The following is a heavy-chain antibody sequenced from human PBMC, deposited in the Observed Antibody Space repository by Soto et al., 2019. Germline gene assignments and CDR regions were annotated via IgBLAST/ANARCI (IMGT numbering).Heavy chain of an antibody. CDR1: GFTFSSYA. J-gene: IGHJ4*02. Sequence: GGSLRLSCAASGFTFSSYAMSWVRQAPGKGLEWVSAISGSGGSTYYADSVKGRFTISRDNSKNTLYLQMNSLRAEDTAVYYCAKIGGSHDSSGLDHIGRLSYWGQGTLVTVSS. V-gene: IGHV3-23*01. CDR2: ISGSGGST. CDR3: AKIGGSHDSSGLDHIGRLSY. D-gene: IGHD3-22*01.